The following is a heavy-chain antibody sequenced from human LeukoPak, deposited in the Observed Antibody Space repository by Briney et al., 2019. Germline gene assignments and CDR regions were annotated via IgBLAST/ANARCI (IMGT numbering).Heavy chain of an antibody. Sequence: GASVKVSCKASGYTITGYYMHWVRQAPGQGLEWMGWINPNSGGTNYAQKFQGRVTMTRDTSISTAYMELSRLRSDDTAVYYCAREAVAGTTNFDYWGQGTLVTVSS. D-gene: IGHD6-19*01. CDR2: INPNSGGT. CDR1: GYTITGYY. J-gene: IGHJ4*02. CDR3: AREAVAGTTNFDY. V-gene: IGHV1-2*02.